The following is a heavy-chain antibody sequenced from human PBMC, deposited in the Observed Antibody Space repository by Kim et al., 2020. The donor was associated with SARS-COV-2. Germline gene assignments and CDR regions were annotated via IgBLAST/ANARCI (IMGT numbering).Heavy chain of an antibody. J-gene: IGHJ6*02. CDR3: ARDQSSSWYDPYYYYYGMDV. CDR2: IYSGGST. V-gene: IGHV3-66*01. Sequence: GGSLRLSCAASGFTVSSNYMSWVRQAPGKGLEWVSVIYSGGSTYYADSVKGRFTISRDNSKNTLYLQMNSLRAEDTAVYYCARDQSSSWYDPYYYYYGMDVWGQGTTVTVSS. CDR1: GFTVSSNY. D-gene: IGHD6-13*01.